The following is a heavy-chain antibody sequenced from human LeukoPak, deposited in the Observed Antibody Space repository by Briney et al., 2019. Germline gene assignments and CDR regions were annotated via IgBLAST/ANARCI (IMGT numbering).Heavy chain of an antibody. CDR1: GGSFSGYY. Sequence: SETLSLTCAVYGGSFSGYYWSWIRQPPGKGLEWIGEINHSGSTNYNPSLKSRVTISVDTSKNQFSLKLSSVTAADTAVYYCARRTLSSSWLGRWFDPWGQGTLVTVSS. CDR3: ARRTLSSSWLGRWFDP. D-gene: IGHD6-13*01. CDR2: INHSGST. V-gene: IGHV4-34*01. J-gene: IGHJ5*02.